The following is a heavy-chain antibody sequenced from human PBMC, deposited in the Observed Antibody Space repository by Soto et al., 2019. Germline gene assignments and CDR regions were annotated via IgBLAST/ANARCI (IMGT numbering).Heavy chain of an antibody. Sequence: PSETLSLTCAVSGGSISSCGYYWSWIRQPPGKGLEWIGYIYYSGSTYYNPSLKSRVTISVDRSKNQFSLKLSSVTAADTAVYYGSSVECSSSYCMDVWGQGTLVTVSS. CDR1: GGSISSCGYY. D-gene: IGHD6-6*01. V-gene: IGHV4-31*09. CDR2: IYYSGST. J-gene: IGHJ6*03. CDR3: SSVECSSSYCMDV.